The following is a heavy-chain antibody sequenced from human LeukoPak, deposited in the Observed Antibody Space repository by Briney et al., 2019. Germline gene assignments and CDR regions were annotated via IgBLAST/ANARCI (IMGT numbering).Heavy chain of an antibody. Sequence: SGTLSLTCTVSGGFISSYYWSWIRQPAGKGLEWIGRIYTSGSTNYNPSLKSRVTMSVDTSKNQFSLKLSSVTAADTAVYYCARDCSSTSCYGYYYGMDVWGQGTTVTVSS. J-gene: IGHJ6*02. CDR2: IYTSGST. CDR1: GGFISSYY. D-gene: IGHD2-2*01. V-gene: IGHV4-4*07. CDR3: ARDCSSTSCYGYYYGMDV.